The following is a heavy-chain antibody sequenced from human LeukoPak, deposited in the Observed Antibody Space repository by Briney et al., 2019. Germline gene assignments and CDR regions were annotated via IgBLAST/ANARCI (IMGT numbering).Heavy chain of an antibody. V-gene: IGHV3-23*01. J-gene: IGHJ4*02. CDR3: ANIRAWWSRKYYFDY. D-gene: IGHD2-8*02. Sequence: GGSLRLSCAASGFTFSSYAMSWVRQAPGKGLEWVSAISGSGGSTHYADSVKGRFTISRDNSKSTLYLQMNSLRAEDTAVYYCANIRAWWSRKYYFDYWGQGTLVTVSS. CDR2: ISGSGGST. CDR1: GFTFSSYA.